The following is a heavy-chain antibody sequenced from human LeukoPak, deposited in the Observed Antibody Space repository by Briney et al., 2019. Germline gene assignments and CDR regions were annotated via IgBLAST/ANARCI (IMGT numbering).Heavy chain of an antibody. Sequence: SETLSLTCTVSGGSLSGHYWSWIRQPPGKRLEWIGYVSYTGRTKYNHSLQSRFTISIDTSKSQFSLKLTSVPSANTAVYSCARLLDNDISGDPDTFDVWGQGTTVIVSS. CDR3: ARLLDNDISGDPDTFDV. J-gene: IGHJ3*01. V-gene: IGHV4-59*11. CDR2: VSYTGRT. CDR1: GGSLSGHY. D-gene: IGHD3-22*01.